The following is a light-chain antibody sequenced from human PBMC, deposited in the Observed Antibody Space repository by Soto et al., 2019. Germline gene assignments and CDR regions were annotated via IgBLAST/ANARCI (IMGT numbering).Light chain of an antibody. J-gene: IGLJ1*01. V-gene: IGLV2-14*01. CDR1: SSDVGGYTY. Sequence: QSVLTQPASVSGSPRQSITISCTGASSDVGGYTYVSWYQQHPGKAPKLMIYEVNNRPSGVSNRFSGSKSGNTASLTISGLXAEDEAVYYCSSYTSSSTLYVFGTGTKVTVL. CDR2: EVN. CDR3: SSYTSSSTLYV.